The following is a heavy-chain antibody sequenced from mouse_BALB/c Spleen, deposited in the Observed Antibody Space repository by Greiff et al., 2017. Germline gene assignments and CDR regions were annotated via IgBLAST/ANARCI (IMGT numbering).Heavy chain of an antibody. Sequence: EVKLMESGGGLVKPGGSLKLSCAASGFTFSSYAMSWVRQTPEKRLEWVATISSGGSYTYYPDSVKGRFTISRDNAKNTLYLQMSSLRSEDTAMYYCARQGGSEVFAYWGQGTLVTVSA. CDR3: ARQGGSEVFAY. CDR2: ISSGGSYT. J-gene: IGHJ3*01. CDR1: GFTFSSYA. V-gene: IGHV5-9-3*01.